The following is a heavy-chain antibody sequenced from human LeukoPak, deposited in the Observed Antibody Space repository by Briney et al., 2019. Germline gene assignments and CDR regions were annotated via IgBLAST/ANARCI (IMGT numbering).Heavy chain of an antibody. Sequence: SETLSLTCTVSGGSISSYYWSWIRQPPGKGLEWIGYIYYSGSTNYNPSLKSRVTISVDTSKNQFSLKLSSVTAADTAVYYCASQLMVYACIDYWGQGTLVTVSS. J-gene: IGHJ4*02. CDR2: IYYSGST. D-gene: IGHD2-8*01. V-gene: IGHV4-59*12. CDR3: ASQLMVYACIDY. CDR1: GGSISSYY.